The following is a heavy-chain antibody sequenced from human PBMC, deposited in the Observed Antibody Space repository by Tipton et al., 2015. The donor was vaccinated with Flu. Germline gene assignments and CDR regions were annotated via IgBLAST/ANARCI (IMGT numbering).Heavy chain of an antibody. CDR2: IYHSGST. D-gene: IGHD1-26*01. V-gene: IGHV4-38-2*01. J-gene: IGHJ6*03. CDR3: ARGRVGSYYYYYYMDV. CDR1: GGSISSYY. Sequence: GLVKPSGTLSLTCAVYGGSISSYYWSWIRQPPGKGLEWIGSIYHSGSTYYNPSLKSRVTTSVDTPKNQFSLKLSSVTAADTAVYYCARGRVGSYYYYYYMDVWGKGTTVTVSS.